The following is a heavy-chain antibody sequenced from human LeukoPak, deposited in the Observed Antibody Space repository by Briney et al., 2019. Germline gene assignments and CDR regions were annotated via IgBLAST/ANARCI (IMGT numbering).Heavy chain of an antibody. CDR1: GFAFSNYA. J-gene: IGHJ4*02. D-gene: IGHD3-3*01. V-gene: IGHV3-23*01. CDR2: ISGSGGGT. CDR3: AKDRWNTVLAHFDY. Sequence: PGGSLRLSCAASGFAFSNYAMSWVRQAPGKGLEWVSGISGSGGGTFYADSVKGRFTISRDNSKNTLYLQMNSLRAEDTAVYHCAKDRWNTVLAHFDYWGQGTLVTVSP.